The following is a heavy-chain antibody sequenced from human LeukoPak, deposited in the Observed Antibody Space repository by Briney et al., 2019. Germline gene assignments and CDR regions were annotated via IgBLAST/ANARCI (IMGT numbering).Heavy chain of an antibody. CDR2: IKIKTDGGTI. Sequence: GGSLRLSCAASGFTFSNYWMSWVRQAPGKGLEWVGRIKIKTDGGTIEYGAPVKGRFTISRDDSKNTLYLQMNTLETEDTGVYYCTRISGSSSGPFDYWGQGSLVTVSS. V-gene: IGHV3-15*01. CDR3: TRISGSSSGPFDY. CDR1: GFTFSNYW. J-gene: IGHJ4*02. D-gene: IGHD1-26*01.